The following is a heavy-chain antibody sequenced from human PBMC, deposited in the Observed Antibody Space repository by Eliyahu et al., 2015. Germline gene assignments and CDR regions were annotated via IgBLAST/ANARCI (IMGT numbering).Heavy chain of an antibody. Sequence: QVQLVESGGGVVQPGRSLRLSCAASGFXFSNYGMHWVRQAPGKGLEWVTVISYDGSNKYYADSVKGRFTISRDNSKNTLYLQMNSLRAEDTAVYYCAKDGVMESYFYYGMDVWGQGTTVTVSS. CDR2: ISYDGSNK. V-gene: IGHV3-30*18. D-gene: IGHD3-16*01. CDR3: AKDGVMESYFYYGMDV. J-gene: IGHJ6*02. CDR1: GFXFSNYG.